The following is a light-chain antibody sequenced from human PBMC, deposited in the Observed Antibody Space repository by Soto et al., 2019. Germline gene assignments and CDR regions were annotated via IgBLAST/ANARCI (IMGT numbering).Light chain of an antibody. CDR2: EDN. CDR1: GGSIASNY. Sequence: NFMLTQPHSVSESPGKTVTISCTRSGGSIASNYMQWYQQRPGSAPTTVIYEDNQRPSGVPARFSGSIDTSSNSASLTISRLKTEDEADYYCQSYDTSNLVFGGGTKLTVL. V-gene: IGLV6-57*04. CDR3: QSYDTSNLV. J-gene: IGLJ2*01.